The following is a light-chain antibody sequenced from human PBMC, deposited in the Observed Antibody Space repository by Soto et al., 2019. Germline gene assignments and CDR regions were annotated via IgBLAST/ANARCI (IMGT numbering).Light chain of an antibody. Sequence: QSVLTQPPSVSGAPGQRVDISCTGSSSNIGAEYDVHWYQQLPGTAPKRLIYGDNNRPSGVPDRFSGSKSGTSASLAITGLQPEDEADYYCQSYDSSLTTFVFGTGTKLTVL. CDR2: GDN. CDR3: QSYDSSLTTFV. V-gene: IGLV1-40*01. J-gene: IGLJ1*01. CDR1: SSNIGAEYD.